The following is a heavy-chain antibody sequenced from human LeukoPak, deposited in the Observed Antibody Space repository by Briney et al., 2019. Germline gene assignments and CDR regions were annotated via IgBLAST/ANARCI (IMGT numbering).Heavy chain of an antibody. Sequence: ASVKVSCKASGYTFTSYGISWVRQAPGQGLEWMGWISAYNGNTNYAQKLQGRVTMTTDTSTSTAYMELRSLRSDDTAVYYCTRDNIAAAGLAFDIWGQGTMVTVSS. V-gene: IGHV1-18*01. CDR1: GYTFTSYG. J-gene: IGHJ3*02. CDR3: TRDNIAAAGLAFDI. D-gene: IGHD6-13*01. CDR2: ISAYNGNT.